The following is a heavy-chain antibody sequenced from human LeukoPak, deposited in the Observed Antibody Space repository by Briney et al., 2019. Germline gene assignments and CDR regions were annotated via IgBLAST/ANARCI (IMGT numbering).Heavy chain of an antibody. CDR3: ERDQGYCGSTGCIRWHDY. D-gene: IGHD2-2*01. Sequence: GGSLRLSCAASGFTFNLFSMNWVRQAPGKGLEWLLYISNTGDTIYYADSVKGRFAIARDNAKDTVYLQMSGVRAEDAAVYYCERDQGYCGSTGCIRWHDYWGQGTLVTVSS. CDR1: GFTFNLFS. V-gene: IGHV3-48*01. CDR2: ISNTGDTI. J-gene: IGHJ4*02.